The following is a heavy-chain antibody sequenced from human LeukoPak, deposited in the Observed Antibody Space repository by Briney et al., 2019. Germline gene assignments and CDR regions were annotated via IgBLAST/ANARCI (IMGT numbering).Heavy chain of an antibody. D-gene: IGHD3-16*01. J-gene: IGHJ6*02. V-gene: IGHV3-53*04. CDR3: ARGSVTDWGYYYYGMDV. CDR2: IYSDDTT. CDR1: GFTVSTNY. Sequence: GGSLRLSCAASGFTVSTNYMSWVRQAPGKGLEWVSTIYSDDTTYYADSVKGRFTISRHISKNTLHLQMNSLRPEDTAVYYCARGSVTDWGYYYYGMDVWGQGTTVTVSS.